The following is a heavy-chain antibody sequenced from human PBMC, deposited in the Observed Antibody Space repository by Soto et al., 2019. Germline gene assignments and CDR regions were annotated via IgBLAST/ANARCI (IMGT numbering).Heavy chain of an antibody. Sequence: SETLSLTCAVYGGSFSGYYWSWIRQPPGKGLEWIGEINHSGSTNYNPSLKSRVTISVDTSKNQFSLKLSSVTAADTAVYYCARGSWYSNYVWFDPWGQGTLVTVSS. V-gene: IGHV4-34*01. J-gene: IGHJ5*02. D-gene: IGHD4-4*01. CDR1: GGSFSGYY. CDR3: ARGSWYSNYVWFDP. CDR2: INHSGST.